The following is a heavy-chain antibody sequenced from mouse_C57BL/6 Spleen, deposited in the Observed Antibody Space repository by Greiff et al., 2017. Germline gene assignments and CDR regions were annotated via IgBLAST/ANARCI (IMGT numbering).Heavy chain of an antibody. J-gene: IGHJ2*01. CDR1: GYTFTDYE. CDR3: TRSFITTVVATPFDY. Sequence: QVQLKQSGAELVRPAASVTLSCKASGYTFTDYEMHWVKQTPVHGLEWIGAIDPETGGTAYNQKFKGKAILTADKSSSTAYMELRSLTSEDSAVYYCTRSFITTVVATPFDYWGQGTTLTVSS. D-gene: IGHD1-1*01. V-gene: IGHV1-15*01. CDR2: IDPETGGT.